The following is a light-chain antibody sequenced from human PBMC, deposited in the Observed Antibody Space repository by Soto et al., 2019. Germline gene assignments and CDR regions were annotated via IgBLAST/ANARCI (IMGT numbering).Light chain of an antibody. V-gene: IGKV3-20*01. J-gene: IGKJ2*01. CDR2: GAS. CDR1: QSVSSSY. CDR3: QQFGSSPYT. Sequence: EIVLTQSPGTLSLSRGERATLSCRASQSVSSSYLARYQHIPDQAPRLLIYGASSSATAIPDRFSGSGSGTDFTLTISRLEPEGFAVYYCQQFGSSPYTFGQGTKLEFK.